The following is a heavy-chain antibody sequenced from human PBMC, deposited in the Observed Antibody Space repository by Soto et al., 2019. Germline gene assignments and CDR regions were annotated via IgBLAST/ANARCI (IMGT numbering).Heavy chain of an antibody. CDR3: ARESPGYCSGGSCYSYYYYGMDV. J-gene: IGHJ6*02. CDR2: ISAYNGNT. Sequence: ASVKVSCKASGYTFTSYGISGVRQAPGQGLEWMGWISAYNGNTNYAQKLQGRVTMTTDTSTSTAYMELRSLRSDDTAVYYCARESPGYCSGGSCYSYYYYGMDVWGQGTTVTVSS. V-gene: IGHV1-18*01. CDR1: GYTFTSYG. D-gene: IGHD2-15*01.